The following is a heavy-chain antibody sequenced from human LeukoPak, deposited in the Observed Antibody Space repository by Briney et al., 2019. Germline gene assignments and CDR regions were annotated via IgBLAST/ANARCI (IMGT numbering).Heavy chain of an antibody. D-gene: IGHD2-15*01. Sequence: SVNVSCKASGGTFSSYAISWVGPAPGQGLDWMGGIIHIFGTENYAQKFQGRVTITADKSTTTAYVKLSSLRSEDTDVYYCARDVGYCSGGSCFDDVSFDYWGQGTLVTVSS. V-gene: IGHV1-69*06. CDR3: ARDVGYCSGGSCFDDVSFDY. CDR1: GGTFSSYA. J-gene: IGHJ4*02. CDR2: IIHIFGTE.